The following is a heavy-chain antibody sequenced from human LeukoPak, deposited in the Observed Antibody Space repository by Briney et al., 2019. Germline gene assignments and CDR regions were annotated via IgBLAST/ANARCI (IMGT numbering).Heavy chain of an antibody. V-gene: IGHV4-59*08. J-gene: IGHJ6*02. CDR2: IYYSGST. CDR3: ARQGCTNGVCHRPYYYYGMDV. Sequence: SETLSLTCTVSGGSISSYYWSWIRQPPGKGLEWIGFIYYSGSTNYNPSLKSRVTISVDTSKNQFSLKLSSVTAADTAVYYCARQGCTNGVCHRPYYYYGMDVWGQGTTVTVSS. D-gene: IGHD2-8*01. CDR1: GGSISSYY.